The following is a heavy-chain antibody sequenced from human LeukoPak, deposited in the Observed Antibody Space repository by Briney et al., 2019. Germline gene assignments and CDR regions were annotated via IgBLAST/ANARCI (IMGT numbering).Heavy chain of an antibody. D-gene: IGHD7-27*01. V-gene: IGHV4-39*07. CDR2: IYYSGST. CDR1: GGSISSSSYY. J-gene: IGHJ4*02. CDR3: ASARTNWGYFDY. Sequence: SETLSLTCTVSGGSISSSSYYWGWIRQPPGKGLEWIGSIYYSGSTYYNPSLKSRVTISVDTSKNQFSLKLSSVTAADTAVYYCASARTNWGYFDYWGQGTLVTVSS.